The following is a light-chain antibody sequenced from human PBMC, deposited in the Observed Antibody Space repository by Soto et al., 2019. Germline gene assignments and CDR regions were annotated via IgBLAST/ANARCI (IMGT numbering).Light chain of an antibody. Sequence: EKVMTQSPATLSVSPGERATLSCRASQSVSTNLAWYQQKPGQAPNLLIYGASTRGTGTPVRFSGDGSGTEFTLTISGLQSGDYAVYYCQQYDTWPRTFGQGTKVEMK. CDR2: GAS. CDR1: QSVSTN. V-gene: IGKV3-15*01. J-gene: IGKJ1*01. CDR3: QQYDTWPRT.